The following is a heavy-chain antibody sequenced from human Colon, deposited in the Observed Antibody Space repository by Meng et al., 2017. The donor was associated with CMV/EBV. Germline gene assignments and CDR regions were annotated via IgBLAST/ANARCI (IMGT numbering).Heavy chain of an antibody. D-gene: IGHD3-22*01. Sequence: QVHLGQSGAEWTKPTHSVKVSCKVSGYPFSGYYMCWGRQAPGQGLEWMGCINPNSGGTNYAQKFQGRATMTRDTSISTAYMELSRLRSDDTAVYYCATVSSGYYLYFQHWGQGTLVTASS. CDR2: INPNSGGT. CDR3: ATVSSGYYLYFQH. V-gene: IGHV1-2*02. J-gene: IGHJ1*01. CDR1: GYPFSGYY.